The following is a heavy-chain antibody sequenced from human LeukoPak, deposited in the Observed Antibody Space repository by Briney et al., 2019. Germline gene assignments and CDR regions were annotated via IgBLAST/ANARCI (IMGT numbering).Heavy chain of an antibody. J-gene: IGHJ6*03. CDR3: ARDGYSGSYYPLYYFFMDV. CDR2: ISGSGDNM. CDR1: KFTFNNYA. Sequence: GGSLRLSCLASKFTFNNYAMTWVRQAPGKGLEWVSSISGSGDNMDYADSVKGRFTISRDNSENTLYLQMNSLRGEDTAVYYCARDGYSGSYYPLYYFFMDVWGKGTTVTISS. D-gene: IGHD1-26*01. V-gene: IGHV3-23*01.